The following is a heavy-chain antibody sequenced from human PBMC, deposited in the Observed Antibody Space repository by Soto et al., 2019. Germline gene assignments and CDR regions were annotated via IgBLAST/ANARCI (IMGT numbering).Heavy chain of an antibody. CDR3: AKEFHSNGWGSFFDS. CDR1: GFTFSTYG. J-gene: IGHJ4*02. D-gene: IGHD6-19*01. CDR2: VSNDGGLK. Sequence: QVQLVESGGGVVQPGRSLRLSCVGSGFTFSTYGMHWVRQAPGKGLEWVAVVSNDGGLKYYGDSFQGRFAISRDNSKNTLYLQLNSLRAEDTALYYCAKEFHSNGWGSFFDSWGQGTLDTVSS. V-gene: IGHV3-30*18.